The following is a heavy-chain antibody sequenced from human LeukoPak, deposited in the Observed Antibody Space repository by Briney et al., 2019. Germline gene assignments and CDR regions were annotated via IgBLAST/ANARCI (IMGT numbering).Heavy chain of an antibody. CDR2: IIPILGIA. CDR3: AREPTVGSLYYYYYGMDV. J-gene: IGHJ6*02. V-gene: IGHV1-69*04. Sequence: SVKVSCKASGGTFSSYAISWVRQAPGQGLEWMGRIIPILGIANYAQKFQGRVTIAADKSTSTAYMELSSLRSEDTAVYYCAREPTVGSLYYYYYGMDVWGQGTTVTVSS. CDR1: GGTFSSYA. D-gene: IGHD4-11*01.